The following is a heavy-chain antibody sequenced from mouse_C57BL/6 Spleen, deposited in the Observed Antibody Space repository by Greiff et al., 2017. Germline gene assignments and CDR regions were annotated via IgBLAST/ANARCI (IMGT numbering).Heavy chain of an antibody. CDR3: ARTLLLLRSPFDY. Sequence: QVQLQQPGAELVKPGASVKLSCKASGYTFTSYWMHWVKQRPGQGLEWIGMIHPNSGSTNYNEKFKSKATLTVDKSSSTAYMQLSSLTSEDSAVYYCARTLLLLRSPFDYWGQGTTLTVSS. D-gene: IGHD1-1*01. CDR1: GYTFTSYW. CDR2: IHPNSGST. V-gene: IGHV1-64*01. J-gene: IGHJ2*01.